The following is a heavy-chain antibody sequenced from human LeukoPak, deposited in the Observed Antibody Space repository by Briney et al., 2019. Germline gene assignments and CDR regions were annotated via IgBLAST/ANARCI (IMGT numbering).Heavy chain of an antibody. V-gene: IGHV3-7*01. D-gene: IGHD2-2*01. J-gene: IGHJ4*02. CDR1: GFTFRSYW. CDR2: IKQDGSEK. Sequence: GGSLRLSCAASGFTFRSYWMSWVRQAPGKGLEWVANIKQDGSEKYFVDSVKGRFTISRDNARNSLYLQMNSLRAEDTAVYYCARFPHIVVVPAGGGENYWGQGTLVTVSS. CDR3: ARFPHIVVVPAGGGENY.